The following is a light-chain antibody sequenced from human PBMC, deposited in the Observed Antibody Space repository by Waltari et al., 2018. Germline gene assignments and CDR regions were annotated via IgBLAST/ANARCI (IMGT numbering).Light chain of an antibody. CDR2: TAS. V-gene: IGKV1-39*01. CDR3: QQTHITPPIT. Sequence: DIQMIQSPSSLPASIGDRVSMTCRASQNIRNHVNWYQQKPGEPPKLLIYTASTLQSGVPSRFSGSGSGTDFTLTITDLQHEDFATYFCQQTHITPPITFGQGTRLDIK. J-gene: IGKJ5*01. CDR1: QNIRNH.